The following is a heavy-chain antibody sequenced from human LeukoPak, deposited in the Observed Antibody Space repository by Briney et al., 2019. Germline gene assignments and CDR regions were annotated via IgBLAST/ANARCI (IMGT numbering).Heavy chain of an antibody. D-gene: IGHD5-12*01. CDR2: IYYSGSA. CDR1: GGSTSSSSYY. Sequence: SETLSLTCTVSGGSTSSSSYYWGWIRQPPGKGLEWIGRIYYSGSAYYNPSLKSRVTISVATSKNQVSLKLRSVTAADTAVYYCARTTEGYAGGPGYSYYYYMDVGGKGTTVTISS. V-gene: IGHV4-39*07. CDR3: ARTTEGYAGGPGYSYYYYMDV. J-gene: IGHJ6*03.